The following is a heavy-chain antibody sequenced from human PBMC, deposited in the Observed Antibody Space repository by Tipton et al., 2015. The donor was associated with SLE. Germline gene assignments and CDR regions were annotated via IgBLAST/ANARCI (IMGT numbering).Heavy chain of an antibody. CDR3: ARTLDALDI. V-gene: IGHV4-61*02. CDR1: GVSISSSSYY. CDR2: IYTTGSP. Sequence: TLSLTCTVSGVSISSSSYYWNWVRQPAGKGLEWIGRIYTTGSPYYNPSLESRVVMSMDKSKNQFSLKLTAVTAADTAVYYCARTLDALDIWGQGTMVTVSS. J-gene: IGHJ3*02.